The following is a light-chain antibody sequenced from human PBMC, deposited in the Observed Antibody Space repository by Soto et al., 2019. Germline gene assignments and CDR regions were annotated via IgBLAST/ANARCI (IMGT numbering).Light chain of an antibody. V-gene: IGLV2-11*01. CDR3: CSFAGSYTVWV. CDR1: SSDVGDYNY. Sequence: QSALTQPRSVSGSPGQSVTISCTGTSSDVGDYNYVSWYQQYPGKAPKLVIYDVSKRPSGVPDRFSGSKSGNTASLTISGLHAEDEADYYCCSFAGSYTVWVFGGGTKLTVL. CDR2: DVS. J-gene: IGLJ3*02.